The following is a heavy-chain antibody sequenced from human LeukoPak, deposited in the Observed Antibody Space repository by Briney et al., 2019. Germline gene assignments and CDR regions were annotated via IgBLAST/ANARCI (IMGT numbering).Heavy chain of an antibody. CDR1: GYTFTSYG. J-gene: IGHJ6*02. V-gene: IGHV1-18*01. CDR2: ISAYNGNT. D-gene: IGHD4-23*01. Sequence: ASVKVSCKASGYTFTSYGISWVRQAPGQGLEWMGWISAYNGNTNYAQKLQGRVTMTTDTSTSTAYMELRSLRSDDTAVYYCARSSTTVVESYYYYGMDVWGQGTTVTASS. CDR3: ARSSTTVVESYYYYGMDV.